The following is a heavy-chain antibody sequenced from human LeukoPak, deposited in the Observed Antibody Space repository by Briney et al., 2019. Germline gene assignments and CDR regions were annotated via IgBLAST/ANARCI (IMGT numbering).Heavy chain of an antibody. CDR2: IYSGGST. CDR3: AIYDFWSGYNY. V-gene: IGHV3-53*01. CDR1: GFTVSSNY. J-gene: IGHJ4*02. D-gene: IGHD3-3*01. Sequence: GGSLRLSRAASGFTVSSNYMSWVRQAPGKGLEWVSVIYSGGSTYYADSVKGRFTISRDNSKNTLYLQMNSLRAEDTAVYYCAIYDFWSGYNYWGQGTLVTVSS.